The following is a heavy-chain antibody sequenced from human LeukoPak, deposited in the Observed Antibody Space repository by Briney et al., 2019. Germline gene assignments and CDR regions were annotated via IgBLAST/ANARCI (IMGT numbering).Heavy chain of an antibody. V-gene: IGHV5-51*01. CDR1: GYSFTNYW. Sequence: GESLKISCKGSGYSFTNYWVGWVRQMPGKGVEGMGSIYPGDSDTRYSPSFQGQVTISADKSISTAYLQWSSLKASDTAIYYWARHAGDYIYGSGYHYYYYMDVWGKGTTVTVSS. CDR3: ARHAGDYIYGSGYHYYYYMDV. J-gene: IGHJ6*03. D-gene: IGHD3-10*01. CDR2: IYPGDSDT.